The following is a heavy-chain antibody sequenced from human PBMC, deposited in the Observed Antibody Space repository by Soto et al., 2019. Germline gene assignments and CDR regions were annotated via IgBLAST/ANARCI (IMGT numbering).Heavy chain of an antibody. D-gene: IGHD3-10*01. CDR1: GYTLTELS. J-gene: IGHJ6*02. CDR3: ATRGITMVRGVIIDYYYGMDV. Sequence: ASVKVSCKVSGYTLTELSMHWVRQAPGKGLEWMGGFDPEDGETIYAQKFQGRVTMTEDTSTDTAYMELSSLRSEDTAVYYCATRGITMVRGVIIDYYYGMDVWGQGTTVTVSS. V-gene: IGHV1-24*01. CDR2: FDPEDGET.